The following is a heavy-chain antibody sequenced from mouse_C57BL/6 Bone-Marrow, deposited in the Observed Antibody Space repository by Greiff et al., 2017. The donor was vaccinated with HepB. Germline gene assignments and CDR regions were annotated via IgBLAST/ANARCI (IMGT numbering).Heavy chain of an antibody. CDR3: TLITTVVADYYAMDY. CDR2: IYPGNSDT. CDR1: GYTFTSYW. D-gene: IGHD1-1*01. J-gene: IGHJ4*01. Sequence: VQLKQSGTVLARPGASVKMSCKTSGYTFTSYWMHWVKQRPGQGLEWIGAIYPGNSDTSYNQKFKGKAKLTAVTSASTAYMELSSLTNEDSAVYYCTLITTVVADYYAMDYWGQGTSVTVSS. V-gene: IGHV1-5*01.